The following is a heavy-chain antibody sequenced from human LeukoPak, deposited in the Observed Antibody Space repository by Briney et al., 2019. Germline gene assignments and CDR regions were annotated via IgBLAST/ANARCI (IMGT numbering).Heavy chain of an antibody. CDR3: ARGRVQLWFRFDP. V-gene: IGHV4-39*01. D-gene: IGHD5-18*01. Sequence: SPSETLSLTCTVSGGSISSNAFHWGWIRQPPGKGLEWIGTIYHSGSTYYNPSLKSRVTISVDTSENQFSLKVSSVTAADTAVYYCARGRVQLWFRFDPWGQGTLVTVSS. CDR1: GGSISSNAFH. J-gene: IGHJ5*02. CDR2: IYHSGST.